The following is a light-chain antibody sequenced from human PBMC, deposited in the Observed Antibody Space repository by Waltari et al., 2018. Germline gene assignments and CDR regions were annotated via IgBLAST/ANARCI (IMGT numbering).Light chain of an antibody. J-gene: IGKJ2*01. CDR2: ATS. V-gene: IGKV1-17*02. CDR3: QQHKAYPHT. Sequence: DIQMTQSPSSLSAFVGDRVTLTCRASQGIRNDLAWYQQKPGKAPQRLMFATSTLHDGVPSRFSGSGFATEFTLTIYNLQPEDSATYYCQQHKAYPHTFGQGTNLEI. CDR1: QGIRND.